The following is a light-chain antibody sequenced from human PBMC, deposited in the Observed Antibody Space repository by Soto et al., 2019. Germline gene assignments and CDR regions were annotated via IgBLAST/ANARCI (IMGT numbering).Light chain of an antibody. Sequence: QSALTQPRSVSGSPGQSVTISCTGTSSDVGRYNYISWYQQHPGKAPKLMIYDVTKRPSGVPDRFSGSKSGNTASLTISGLQAEDEADYYCCSYAGTNTLVFGTGTKLTVL. CDR1: SSDVGRYNY. CDR3: CSYAGTNTLV. V-gene: IGLV2-11*01. J-gene: IGLJ1*01. CDR2: DVT.